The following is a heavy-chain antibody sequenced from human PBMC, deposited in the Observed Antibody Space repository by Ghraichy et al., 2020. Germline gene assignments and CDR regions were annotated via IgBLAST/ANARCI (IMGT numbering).Heavy chain of an antibody. J-gene: IGHJ4*02. D-gene: IGHD6-13*01. Sequence: SETLSLTCTVSGGFISSGGYYWSWIRQHPGKGLEWIGYIYYSGSTYYNPSLKSRVTISVDTSKNQFSLKLSSVTAADTAVYYCARARPSSSWSPECFDYWGQGTLVTVSS. V-gene: IGHV4-31*03. CDR1: GGFISSGGYY. CDR2: IYYSGST. CDR3: ARARPSSSWSPECFDY.